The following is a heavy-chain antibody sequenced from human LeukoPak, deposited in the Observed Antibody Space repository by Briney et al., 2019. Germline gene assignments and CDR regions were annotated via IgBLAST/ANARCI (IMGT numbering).Heavy chain of an antibody. J-gene: IGHJ5*02. CDR2: IYYSGST. V-gene: IGHV4-30-4*08. D-gene: IGHD2-2*01. Sequence: PSETLSLTCAVYGGSFSGYYWSWIRQPPGKGLEWIGYIYYSGSTYYNPSLKSRVTISVDTSKNQFSLKLSSVTAADTAVYYCARGGSTSQNWFDPWGQGTLVTVSS. CDR3: ARGGSTSQNWFDP. CDR1: GGSFSGYY.